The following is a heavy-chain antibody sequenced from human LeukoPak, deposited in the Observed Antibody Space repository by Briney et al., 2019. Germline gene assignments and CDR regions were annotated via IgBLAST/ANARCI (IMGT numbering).Heavy chain of an antibody. Sequence: GSLRLSCAASGFTFSDYYMSWIRQAPGKGLEWVSYISSSGSTIYYADSVKGRFTISRDNAKNSLYLQMNSLRAEDTAVYYCARQPLRITGTTRYFDYWGQGTLVTVSS. CDR3: ARQPLRITGTTRYFDY. CDR2: ISSSGSTI. J-gene: IGHJ4*02. CDR1: GFTFSDYY. D-gene: IGHD1-20*01. V-gene: IGHV3-11*01.